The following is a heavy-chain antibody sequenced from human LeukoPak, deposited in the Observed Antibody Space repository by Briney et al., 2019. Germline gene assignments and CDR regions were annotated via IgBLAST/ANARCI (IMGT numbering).Heavy chain of an antibody. V-gene: IGHV3-30-3*01. CDR3: ARDTDGDYEVY. CDR2: ISNDGSNK. D-gene: IGHD4-17*01. CDR1: GFTFSSYT. J-gene: IGHJ4*02. Sequence: GGSLRLSCAASGFTFSSYTMDWVRQAPGKGLEWVAVISNDGSNKYYADSVKGRFTISRDNSKNTLYLQMNSLRLEDTAVYYCARDTDGDYEVYWGQGTLVTVSS.